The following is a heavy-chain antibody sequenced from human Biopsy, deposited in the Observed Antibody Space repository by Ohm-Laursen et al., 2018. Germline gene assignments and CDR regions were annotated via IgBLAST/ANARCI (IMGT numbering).Heavy chain of an antibody. Sequence: GSLRLSCAASGFTFGAYFMSWVRQAPGKGLEWVATIKKDGSEKYYVDSVKGRFTISRDNSKSSLSLQMNSLRGEDTAVYYCARAPFGSGSYSEFDYWGQGSLVTVSS. J-gene: IGHJ4*02. CDR1: GFTFGAYF. V-gene: IGHV3-7*01. CDR2: IKKDGSEK. CDR3: ARAPFGSGSYSEFDY. D-gene: IGHD3-22*01.